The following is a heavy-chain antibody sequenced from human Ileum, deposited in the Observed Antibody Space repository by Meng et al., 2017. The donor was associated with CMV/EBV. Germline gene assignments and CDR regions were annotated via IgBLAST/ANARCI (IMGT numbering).Heavy chain of an antibody. CDR2: IFRTGTT. J-gene: IGHJ5*02. CDR3: TRGPRQAATSIGP. D-gene: IGHD2-15*01. V-gene: IGHV4-38-2*01. Sequence: SETLSLTCAVSGDSVSNGDYWGWIRQPPGKELEFIGSIFRTGTTFVNPSLERRVSLSVDTSKNQFSLRLTSVTASDTAVYYCTRGPRQAATSIGPWGQGSLVTVSS. CDR1: GDSVSNGDY.